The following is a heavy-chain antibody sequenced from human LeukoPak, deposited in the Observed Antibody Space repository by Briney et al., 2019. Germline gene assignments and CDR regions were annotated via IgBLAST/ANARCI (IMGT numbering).Heavy chain of an antibody. V-gene: IGHV3-33*01. CDR2: IWYDGSNK. Sequence: GGSLRLSCAASGFTFSSYGMHWVRQAPGKGLEWVAVIWYDGSNKYHADSVKGRFTISRDNSKNTLYLQMNSLRAEDTAVYYCASEAQRITMVRGVISGMDVWGQGTTVTVSS. CDR1: GFTFSSYG. CDR3: ASEAQRITMVRGVISGMDV. J-gene: IGHJ6*02. D-gene: IGHD3-10*01.